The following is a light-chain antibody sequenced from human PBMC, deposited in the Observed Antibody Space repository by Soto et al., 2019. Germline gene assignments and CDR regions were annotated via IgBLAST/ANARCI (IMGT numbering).Light chain of an antibody. J-gene: IGKJ4*01. CDR3: QQYYNWPPLT. V-gene: IGKV3D-15*01. Sequence: EIVMTQSPATVSVSPGERATLSCRASQSVSTNLAWYQQRPGQAPRLLIYGASTRATGIPARFSGSGSGTEFTLTISSLQSEDFAVYSCQQYYNWPPLTFGGGTKVEIK. CDR2: GAS. CDR1: QSVSTN.